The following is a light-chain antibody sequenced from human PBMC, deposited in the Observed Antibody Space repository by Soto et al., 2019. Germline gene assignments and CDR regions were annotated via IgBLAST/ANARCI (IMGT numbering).Light chain of an antibody. CDR3: QQRSEWPWT. CDR1: QSVSSN. Sequence: EIGMTQSPSALSVSPGERATLSCRASQSVSSNLAWYQQKPGQAPRLLIYGASTRATGIPARFSGSGSGTDFTLTISSLEPEDFAVYYCQQRSEWPWTFGQGTKVDIK. V-gene: IGKV3-11*01. J-gene: IGKJ1*01. CDR2: GAS.